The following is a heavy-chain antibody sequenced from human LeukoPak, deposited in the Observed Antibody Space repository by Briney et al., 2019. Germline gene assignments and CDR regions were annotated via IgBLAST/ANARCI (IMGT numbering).Heavy chain of an antibody. J-gene: IGHJ4*02. CDR3: ARDYQLLYFDH. CDR2: IYSGGST. V-gene: IGHV3-66*02. CDR1: GFTVSSNY. D-gene: IGHD2-2*01. Sequence: GGSLRLSCAASGFTVSSNYMSWVRQAPGKGLEWVSVIYSGGSTYYADSVKGRFTISRDNSKNTLYLQMNSLRAEDTAVYYCARDYQLLYFDHWGQGTLVTVSS.